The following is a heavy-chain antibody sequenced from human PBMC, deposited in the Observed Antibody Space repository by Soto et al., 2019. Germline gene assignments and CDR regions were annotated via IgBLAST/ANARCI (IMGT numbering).Heavy chain of an antibody. V-gene: IGHV4-59*01. Sequence: SETLSLTCTVSGGSISSYYWSWIRQPPGEGLEWIGYIYYSGGTNYNPSLKSRVTISVDTSKNQFSLKLSSVTAADTAVYYCARMYSTPGHFDPWGQGTLVTVSS. J-gene: IGHJ5*02. CDR3: ARMYSTPGHFDP. CDR2: IYYSGGT. CDR1: GGSISSYY. D-gene: IGHD2-21*01.